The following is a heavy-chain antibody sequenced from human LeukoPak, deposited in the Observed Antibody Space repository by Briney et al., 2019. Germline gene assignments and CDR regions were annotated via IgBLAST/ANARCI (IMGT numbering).Heavy chain of an antibody. J-gene: IGHJ4*02. CDR2: MNSDASST. CDR3: ARGPDYGGPL. CDR1: GFTFTNYW. Sequence: PGGSLRLSCVASGFTFTNYWMHWVRQAPGKGLVWVARMNSDASSTSYADSVKGRFSISRDNAKKTLYLQMNSLGAEDTAVYYCARGPDYGGPLRGQGTLVTVSP. V-gene: IGHV3-74*01. D-gene: IGHD4-23*01.